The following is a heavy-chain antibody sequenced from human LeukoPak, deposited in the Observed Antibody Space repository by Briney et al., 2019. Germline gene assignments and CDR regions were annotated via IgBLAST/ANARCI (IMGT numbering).Heavy chain of an antibody. V-gene: IGHV3-33*01. CDR2: VWYDGDNK. CDR1: GFIFSSYG. D-gene: IGHD5-12*01. J-gene: IGHJ4*02. Sequence: GGSLRLSCAASGFIFSSYGMHWVSQAPGKGLEWVADVWYDGDNKYYADSVKGRFTISRDNSKSTLYLQMNSLRAEDTAVYYCAGGYGHRVDYWGQGTLVTVSS. CDR3: AGGYGHRVDY.